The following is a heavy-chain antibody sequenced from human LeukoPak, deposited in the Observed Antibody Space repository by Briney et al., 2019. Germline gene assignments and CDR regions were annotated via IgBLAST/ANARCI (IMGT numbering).Heavy chain of an antibody. J-gene: IGHJ5*02. D-gene: IGHD2-2*02. CDR1: GYTLTGYY. Sequence: ASVQVSCKASGYTLTGYYMHWLRQAPGQGLEGMGWINPNSCGTHLPQKFQDRVTMTRDTSISTAYMELSRLRSDDTAVYYCARVSGYCSSTSCYTGRFDPWGQGTLVTVSS. CDR3: ARVSGYCSSTSCYTGRFDP. CDR2: INPNSCGT. V-gene: IGHV1-2*02.